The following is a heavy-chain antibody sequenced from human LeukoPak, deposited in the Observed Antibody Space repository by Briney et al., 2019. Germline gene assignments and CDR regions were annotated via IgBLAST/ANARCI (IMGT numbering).Heavy chain of an antibody. CDR3: ARRGGWFGDPRAAYGMDV. V-gene: IGHV5-51*01. D-gene: IGHD3-10*01. CDR1: GYSFISYW. J-gene: IGHJ6*04. Sequence: GESLKISCKGSGYSFISYWIGWVRQMPGKGLEWMGIIYPGDSDTRYSPSFQGQVTISADKSISTAYLQWSSLKASDTAMYYCARRGGWFGDPRAAYGMDVWGKGTTVTVSS. CDR2: IYPGDSDT.